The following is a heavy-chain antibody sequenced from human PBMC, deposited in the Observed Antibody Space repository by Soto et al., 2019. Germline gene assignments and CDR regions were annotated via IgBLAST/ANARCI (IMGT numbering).Heavy chain of an antibody. Sequence: GGSLRLSCAASGFTFDDYAMHWVRQAPGKGLEWVSGISWNSGSIGYVDSVKGRFTISRDNAKNSLYLQMNSLRAEDTALYYCAKGLYYDLLTGYFSPFDIWGKGTMVTVSS. J-gene: IGHJ3*02. D-gene: IGHD3-9*01. V-gene: IGHV3-9*01. CDR3: AKGLYYDLLTGYFSPFDI. CDR1: GFTFDDYA. CDR2: ISWNSGSI.